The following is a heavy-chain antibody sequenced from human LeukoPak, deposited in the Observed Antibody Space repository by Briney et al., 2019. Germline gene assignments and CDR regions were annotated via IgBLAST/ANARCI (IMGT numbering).Heavy chain of an antibody. J-gene: IGHJ6*03. CDR2: ISGSGGST. D-gene: IGHD3-10*01. Sequence: PGGSLTLSCAASGFTFSSYAMSWVRQAPGKGLEWVSAISGSGGSTYYADSVKGRFTISRDNSKNTLYLQMNSLRAEDTAVYYCAKDSMVRGVISYMDVWGKGTTVTVSS. CDR1: GFTFSSYA. CDR3: AKDSMVRGVISYMDV. V-gene: IGHV3-23*01.